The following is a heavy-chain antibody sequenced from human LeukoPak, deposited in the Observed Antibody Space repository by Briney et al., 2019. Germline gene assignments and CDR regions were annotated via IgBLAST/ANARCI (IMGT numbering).Heavy chain of an antibody. CDR3: AKSLRYCSSTSCSPIYYYYGMDV. V-gene: IGHV3-30*18. J-gene: IGHJ6*04. Sequence: PGGSLRLSCAASGFTFSSYGMDWVRRAPGKGLEWVAVISYDGSNKYYADSVKGRFTISRDNSKNTLYLQMHSLRAEDTAVYYCAKSLRYCSSTSCSPIYYYYGMDVWGKGTTVTVSS. CDR1: GFTFSSYG. D-gene: IGHD2-2*01. CDR2: ISYDGSNK.